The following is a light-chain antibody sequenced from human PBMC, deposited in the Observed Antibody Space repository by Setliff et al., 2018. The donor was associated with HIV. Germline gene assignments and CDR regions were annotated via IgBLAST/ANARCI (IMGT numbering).Light chain of an antibody. CDR3: SSYTGDSILNV. CDR2: EVN. V-gene: IGLV2-23*02. J-gene: IGLJ1*01. CDR1: SSDIGSYNF. Sequence: QSALTQPASVSGSPGQSITISCTGASSDIGSYNFVSWYQHHPGRAPRLIIFEVNRRPSEVSARFSGSKSGNTASLTISDLQAEDEADYYCSSYTGDSILNVLGTGTKVTVL.